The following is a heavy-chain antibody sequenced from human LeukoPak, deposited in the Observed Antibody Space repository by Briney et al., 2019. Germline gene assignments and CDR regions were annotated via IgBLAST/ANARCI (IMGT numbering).Heavy chain of an antibody. Sequence: GGSLRLSHSASGFTFSSYSMNWVRPPPGKGLQGFSSISSSGAYIFYADSVQGRFTISRDNAKNSLYLQMNSLRAEDTAVYYCTRDGESSGWYSACWGQGTLVTVSS. D-gene: IGHD6-19*01. CDR2: ISSSGAYI. CDR3: TRDGESSGWYSAC. CDR1: GFTFSSYS. V-gene: IGHV3-21*01. J-gene: IGHJ4*02.